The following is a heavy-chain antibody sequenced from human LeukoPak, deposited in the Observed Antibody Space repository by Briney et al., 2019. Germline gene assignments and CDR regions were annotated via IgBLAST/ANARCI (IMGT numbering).Heavy chain of an antibody. D-gene: IGHD5-18*01. Sequence: GGSLRLSCAASGFTFSSYSMNWVRQAPGKGLEWVSSISSSSSYIYYADSVKGQFTISRDNAKNSLYLQMNSLRAEDTAVYYCARLTYSYGYDFDYWGQGTLVTVSS. V-gene: IGHV3-21*01. CDR1: GFTFSSYS. CDR2: ISSSSSYI. CDR3: ARLTYSYGYDFDY. J-gene: IGHJ4*02.